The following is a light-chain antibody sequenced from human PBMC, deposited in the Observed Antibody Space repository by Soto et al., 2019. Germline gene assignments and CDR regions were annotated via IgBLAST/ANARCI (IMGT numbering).Light chain of an antibody. J-gene: IGKJ1*01. CDR3: QKYNSAHGT. V-gene: IGKV1-27*01. Sequence: DNEMTQSPSSLSASVGDRVTITCRASQGIAHYVAWYQQKPGKVPKLLIYDASTLQSGVPSRFSGSGSRRDFTLTISSLEPEDVATYYCQKYNSAHGTFGQGTKVEIK. CDR1: QGIAHY. CDR2: DAS.